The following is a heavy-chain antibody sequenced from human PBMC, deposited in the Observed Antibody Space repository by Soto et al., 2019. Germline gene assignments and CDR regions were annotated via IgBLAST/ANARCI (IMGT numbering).Heavy chain of an antibody. CDR3: AKDRIAARFYYYYGMDV. Sequence: GGSLRLSCAASGFTFSSYAMSWVRQAPGKGLEWVSAISGSGGSTYCADSVKGRFTISRDNSKNTLYLQMNSLRAEDTAVYYCAKDRIAARFYYYYGMDVWGQGTTVTVSS. V-gene: IGHV3-23*01. CDR1: GFTFSSYA. CDR2: ISGSGGST. D-gene: IGHD6-6*01. J-gene: IGHJ6*02.